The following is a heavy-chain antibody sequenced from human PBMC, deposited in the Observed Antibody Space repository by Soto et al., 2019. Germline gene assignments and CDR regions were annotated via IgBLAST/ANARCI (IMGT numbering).Heavy chain of an antibody. V-gene: IGHV3-30-3*01. D-gene: IGHD3-22*01. Sequence: GGSLRLSCAASGFTFSSYAMHWARQAPGKGLEWVAVISYDGSNKYYADSVKGRFTISRDNSKNTLYLQMNSLRAEDTAVYYCARGIHWYYYDSSGYYPSTLGYWGQGTLVTVSS. CDR2: ISYDGSNK. CDR3: ARGIHWYYYDSSGYYPSTLGY. CDR1: GFTFSSYA. J-gene: IGHJ4*02.